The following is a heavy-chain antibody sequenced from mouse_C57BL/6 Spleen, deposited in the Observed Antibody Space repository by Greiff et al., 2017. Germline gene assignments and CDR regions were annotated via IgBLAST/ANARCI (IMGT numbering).Heavy chain of an antibody. J-gene: IGHJ3*01. CDR2: IYPSDSET. CDR3: ARFGDYDEGFAY. D-gene: IGHD2-4*01. Sequence: VQLQQPGAELVRPGSSVKLSCKASGYTFTSYWMDWVKQRPGQGLEWIGNIYPSDSETHYNQKFKDKATLTVDKSSSTAYMQLSSLTSEDSAVYYCARFGDYDEGFAYWGQGTLVTVSA. CDR1: GYTFTSYW. V-gene: IGHV1-61*01.